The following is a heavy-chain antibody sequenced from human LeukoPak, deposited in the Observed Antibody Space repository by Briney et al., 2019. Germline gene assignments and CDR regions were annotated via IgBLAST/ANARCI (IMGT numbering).Heavy chain of an antibody. CDR3: ARGSYDSGGYYLAACDV. V-gene: IGHV4-59*01. D-gene: IGHD3-22*01. Sequence: SETLPLTCTVSGDSLTSYYWSWFPQPPGKGLEGVGYVYYTGSINYSPPLQSRLTMSVDTSKNQFSLNLSSVTAADTAIYYCARGSYDSGGYYLAACDVWGRGTMVTVTS. CDR1: GDSLTSYY. CDR2: VYYTGSI. J-gene: IGHJ3*01.